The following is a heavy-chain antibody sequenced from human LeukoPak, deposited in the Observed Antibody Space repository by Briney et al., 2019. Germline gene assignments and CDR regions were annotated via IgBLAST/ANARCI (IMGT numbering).Heavy chain of an antibody. CDR3: ARVRSDYDSSGVFDY. V-gene: IGHV1-69*13. J-gene: IGHJ4*02. CDR2: IIPIFGTA. CDR1: GGTFSSYA. Sequence: SVKVSCKASGGTFSSYAISWVRQAPGQGLEWMGGIIPIFGTANYAQKFQSRVTITADESTSTAYMELSSLRSEDTAVYYCARVRSDYDSSGVFDYWGQGTLVTVSS. D-gene: IGHD3-22*01.